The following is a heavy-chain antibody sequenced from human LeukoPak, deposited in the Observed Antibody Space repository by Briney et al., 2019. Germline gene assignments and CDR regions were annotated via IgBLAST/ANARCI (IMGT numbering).Heavy chain of an antibody. J-gene: IGHJ4*02. V-gene: IGHV1-2*02. CDR2: INPYSGGT. CDR1: GYTFTDYY. Sequence: ASVKVSCKASGYTFTDYYMHWVRQAPGQGLEWMGWINPYSGGTNYAQKFQGRVTMTRDTSISTAYMELSRLRSDDTVVYYCARAVSSSSWTDNWGQGTLVTVSS. D-gene: IGHD6-13*01. CDR3: ARAVSSSSWTDN.